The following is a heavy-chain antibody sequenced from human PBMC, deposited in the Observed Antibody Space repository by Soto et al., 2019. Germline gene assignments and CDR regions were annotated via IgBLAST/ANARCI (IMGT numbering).Heavy chain of an antibody. CDR1: GFTFSSYA. V-gene: IGHV3-23*01. Sequence: GGSLRLSCAASGFTFSSYAMSWVRQAPGKGLEWVSAISGSGGSTYYADSGKGRFTISSDNSKSTLDLQMNSLRAEDTAVYYCAKGVVGANLSKWFDPWGQGTLVTVSS. CDR3: AKGVVGANLSKWFDP. J-gene: IGHJ5*02. CDR2: ISGSGGST. D-gene: IGHD1-26*01.